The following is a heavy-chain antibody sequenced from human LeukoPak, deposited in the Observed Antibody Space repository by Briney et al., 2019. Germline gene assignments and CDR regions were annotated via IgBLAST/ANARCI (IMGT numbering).Heavy chain of an antibody. CDR1: GYTFTRYD. V-gene: IGHV1-8*03. CDR3: AREGKIAAAGLDDAFDI. CDR2: MNTKSGDT. D-gene: IGHD6-13*01. J-gene: IGHJ3*02. Sequence: GASVKVSCKASGYTFTRYDINWVRQATGQGLEWMGWMNTKSGDTGHAQKFQGRVTITRDTSISTVYMELSSLRSEDTAVYFCAREGKIAAAGLDDAFDIWGQGTMVTVSS.